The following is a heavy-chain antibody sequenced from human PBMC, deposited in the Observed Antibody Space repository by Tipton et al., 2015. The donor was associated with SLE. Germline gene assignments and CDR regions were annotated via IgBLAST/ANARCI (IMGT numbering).Heavy chain of an antibody. CDR1: GGSFSGYY. Sequence: TLSLTCAVYGGSFSGYYWSWIRQPPGKGLEWIGEINHRGSTNYHPSLKSRVTISVDTSKNQFSLKLSSVTAADTAVYYCARGVIVGAYGPLDYWGQGTLVTVSS. J-gene: IGHJ4*02. D-gene: IGHD1-26*01. V-gene: IGHV4-34*01. CDR2: INHRGST. CDR3: ARGVIVGAYGPLDY.